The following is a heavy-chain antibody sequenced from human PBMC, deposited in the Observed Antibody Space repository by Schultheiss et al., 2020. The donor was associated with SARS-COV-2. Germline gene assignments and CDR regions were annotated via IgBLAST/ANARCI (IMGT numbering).Heavy chain of an antibody. CDR3: ARGRGSYSGLDAFDI. CDR2: TNSDGSSI. D-gene: IGHD1-26*01. V-gene: IGHV3-74*01. J-gene: IGHJ3*02. CDR1: GFTFSSYW. Sequence: GGSLRLSCAASGFTFSSYWMHWVRQAPGKGLVWVSRTNSDGSSISNADFVKGRFTMSRDNAKNTLYLQMNSLRAEDTAVYYCARGRGSYSGLDAFDIWGQGTMVTVSS.